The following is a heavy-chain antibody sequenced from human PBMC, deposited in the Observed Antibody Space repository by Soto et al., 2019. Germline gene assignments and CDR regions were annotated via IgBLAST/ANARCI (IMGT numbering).Heavy chain of an antibody. CDR3: GKSAREYSTSSAENVLRNFDWLVFHY. Sequence: GGSMRLSCAASGFTFSSYAMSWVRQAPGKGLEWVSAISGSGGSTYYAAPVKGRFTISRDNSKNTLYLQMNSLRAADTAVYSGGKSAREYSTSSAENVLRNFDWLVFHYWGQGYLVTVAS. CDR2: ISGSGGST. D-gene: IGHD3-9*01. CDR1: GFTFSSYA. V-gene: IGHV3-23*01. J-gene: IGHJ4*02.